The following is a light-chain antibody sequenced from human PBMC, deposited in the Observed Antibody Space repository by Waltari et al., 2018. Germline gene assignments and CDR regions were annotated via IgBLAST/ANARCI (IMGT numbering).Light chain of an antibody. Sequence: EIVMTPSPDSLTVSLGERATINCKCIQSVLYRSNNETYLAWFQQKSGQPPKLLIYWASTRESGVPDRFSGSGSGTDFTLTISSLQAEDVAVYYCQQYYSIPWTFGQGTKVEIK. CDR3: QQYYSIPWT. V-gene: IGKV4-1*01. CDR2: WAS. J-gene: IGKJ1*01. CDR1: QSVLYRSNNETY.